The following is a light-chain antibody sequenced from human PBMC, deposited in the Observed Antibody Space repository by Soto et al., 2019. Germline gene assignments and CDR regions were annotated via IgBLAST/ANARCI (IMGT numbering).Light chain of an antibody. V-gene: IGLV2-11*01. CDR1: STDV. CDR3: SSYEGSHAWV. Sequence: QSVLTQPRSVSGSPGQSVTISCTGSSTDVSWYQHLPGKAPQLMIYDVYKRPSGVPDRFSGSKSGNTASLTISGLQAEDEADYYCSSYEGSHAWVFGGGTKLTVL. CDR2: DVY. J-gene: IGLJ3*02.